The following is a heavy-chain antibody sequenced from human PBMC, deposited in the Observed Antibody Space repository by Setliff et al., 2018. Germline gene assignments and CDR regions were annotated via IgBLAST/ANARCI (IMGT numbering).Heavy chain of an antibody. CDR1: GFTFSSYW. CDR3: AKVNNRFWSGYYPYYYGMDV. D-gene: IGHD3-3*01. V-gene: IGHV3-33*06. CDR2: IWYDGSNK. Sequence: GGSLRLSCATSGFTFSSYWMSWVRQAPGKGLEWVAVIWYDGSNKYYADSVKGRFTISRDNSKNTLYLQMNSLGAEDTAVYYCAKVNNRFWSGYYPYYYGMDVWGQGTTVTVSS. J-gene: IGHJ6*02.